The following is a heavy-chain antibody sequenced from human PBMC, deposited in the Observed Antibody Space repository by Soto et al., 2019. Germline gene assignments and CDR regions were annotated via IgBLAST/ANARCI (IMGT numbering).Heavy chain of an antibody. D-gene: IGHD1-26*01. CDR3: ARRGSGSYYAY. J-gene: IGHJ4*02. CDR2: ISGSGGST. CDR1: GFTFSSYA. V-gene: IGHV3-23*01. Sequence: EVQLLESGGGLVQPGGSLRLSCAASGFTFSSYAMRWVRQAPVKGLEWVSAISGSGGSTYYADSVKGRFTISRDNSKNPLYLQMNSLRAEDTAVYYGARRGSGSYYAYWGQGTLVTVSS.